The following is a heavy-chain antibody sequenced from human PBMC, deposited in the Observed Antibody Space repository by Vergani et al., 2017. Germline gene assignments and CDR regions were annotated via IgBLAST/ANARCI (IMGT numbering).Heavy chain of an antibody. V-gene: IGHV1-18*04. Sequence: QVQLVQSGAEVKKPGASVKLSCKASGYTFTTYGIIWVRQAPGHRLELMGWISANNGHTNYAQKLQGRVTMTTDTSTSTAYMEVRSLRSDDTAAYYCARDFRGIAVAGTAWYFDLWGRGTLVTVSS. D-gene: IGHD6-19*01. CDR2: ISANNGHT. CDR3: ARDFRGIAVAGTAWYFDL. CDR1: GYTFTTYG. J-gene: IGHJ2*01.